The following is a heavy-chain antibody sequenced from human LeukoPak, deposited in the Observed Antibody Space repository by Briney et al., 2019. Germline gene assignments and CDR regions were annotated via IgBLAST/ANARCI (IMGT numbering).Heavy chain of an antibody. Sequence: GGSLRLSCAASGFTFSSYGMHWVRQAPGQGLEWVAFIRYDGRTDYYADSVKGRFTISRDNSKFMVYLQMNSLRAEDTAMYYCGRTYFDFWSSYYPVDDWGQGTLVAVSS. J-gene: IGHJ4*02. CDR1: GFTFSSYG. CDR3: GRTYFDFWSSYYPVDD. CDR2: IRYDGRTD. V-gene: IGHV3-30*02. D-gene: IGHD3-3*01.